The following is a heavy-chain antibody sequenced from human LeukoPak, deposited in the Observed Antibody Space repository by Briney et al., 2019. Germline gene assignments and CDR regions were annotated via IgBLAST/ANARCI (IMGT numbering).Heavy chain of an antibody. CDR3: AKGTDFGVVTTFDY. J-gene: IGHJ4*02. V-gene: IGHV3-23*01. CDR2: ISGSGGST. D-gene: IGHD3-3*01. Sequence: PGGSLRLSCAASGFTFSSYAMSWVRQAPGKGLDWVSAISGSGGSTYYADSVKGRFTISRDNSKNTLYLQMNSLRAEDTAVYYCAKGTDFGVVTTFDYWGQGALVTVSS. CDR1: GFTFSSYA.